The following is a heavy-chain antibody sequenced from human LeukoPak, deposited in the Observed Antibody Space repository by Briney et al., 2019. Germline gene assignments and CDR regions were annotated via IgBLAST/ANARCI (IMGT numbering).Heavy chain of an antibody. V-gene: IGHV1-18*01. J-gene: IGHJ4*02. CDR2: ISAYNGNT. CDR3: ARRIYDSSGYYSDY. Sequence: ASVKVSCKASGYTFTGYGISWVRQAPGQGLEWMGWISAYNGNTNYAQKLQGRVTMTADTSTSTAYMELRSLRSDDTAVYYCARRIYDSSGYYSDYWGQGTLVTVSS. D-gene: IGHD3-22*01. CDR1: GYTFTGYG.